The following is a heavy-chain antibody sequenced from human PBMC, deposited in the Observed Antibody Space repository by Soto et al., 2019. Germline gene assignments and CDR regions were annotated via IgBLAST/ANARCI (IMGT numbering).Heavy chain of an antibody. CDR1: GTSFRNYF. D-gene: IGHD2-21*01. CDR3: ARQYSMAYFDY. CDR2: IIPMLGTP. Sequence: QVLLFQSGAEVKKPGSSVKISCRSSGTSFRNYFIGWVRQAPGHGLEWMGDIIPMLGTPKYAQQFQGRVTITADESTITAYLELNRLRVEDTAIYYCARQYSMAYFDYWGQGTLVRVSS. V-gene: IGHV1-69*01. J-gene: IGHJ4*02.